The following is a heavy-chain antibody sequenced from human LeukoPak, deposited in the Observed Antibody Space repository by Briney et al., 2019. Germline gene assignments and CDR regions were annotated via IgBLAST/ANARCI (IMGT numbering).Heavy chain of an antibody. Sequence: RGSLRLSCAASGFTVSSNYMSWVRQAPGKGLEWVSVIYSGGSTYYADSVKGRFTISRDNSKNTLYLQMNSLRAEDTAVYYCAMPYGSGYYYGMDVWGQGTTVTVSS. V-gene: IGHV3-53*01. J-gene: IGHJ6*02. CDR3: AMPYGSGYYYGMDV. D-gene: IGHD3-10*01. CDR2: IYSGGST. CDR1: GFTVSSNY.